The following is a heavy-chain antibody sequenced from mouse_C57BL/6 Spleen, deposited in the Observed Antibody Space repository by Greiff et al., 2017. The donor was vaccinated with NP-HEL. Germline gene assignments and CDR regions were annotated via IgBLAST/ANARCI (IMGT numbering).Heavy chain of an antibody. V-gene: IGHV1-55*01. D-gene: IGHD2-4*01. CDR1: GYTFTSYW. CDR3: EREYDYDVGWFAY. Sequence: QVQLQQPGAELVKPGASVKMSCKASGYTFTSYWITWVKQRPGQGLEWIGDIYPGSGSTNYNEKFKSKATLTVDTSSSTAYMQLSSLTSEDSAVYYCEREYDYDVGWFAYWGQGTLVTVSA. J-gene: IGHJ3*01. CDR2: IYPGSGST.